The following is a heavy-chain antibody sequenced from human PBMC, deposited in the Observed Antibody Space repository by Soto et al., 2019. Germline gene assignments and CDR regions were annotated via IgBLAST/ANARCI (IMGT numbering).Heavy chain of an antibody. CDR3: ARETALPADTPYFDY. CDR1: GFTFSSYA. J-gene: IGHJ4*02. CDR2: ISYDGSNK. V-gene: IGHV3-30-3*01. Sequence: QVQLVESGGGVVQPGRSLRLSCAASGFTFSSYAMHWVRQAPGKGLEWVAVISYDGSNKNYADSVKGRFTISRDNSKNTQYMQMNSLRGEDTAVYNCARETALPADTPYFDYWGQGTLVTVSS. D-gene: IGHD2-2*01.